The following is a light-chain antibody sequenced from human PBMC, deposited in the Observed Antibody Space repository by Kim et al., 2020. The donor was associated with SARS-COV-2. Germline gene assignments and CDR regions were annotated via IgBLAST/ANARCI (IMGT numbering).Light chain of an antibody. CDR3: QQYDRLIT. V-gene: IGKV3-20*01. CDR1: QTVRSSY. Sequence: LSPGERATRSCRASQTVRSSYLAWYQQKPGQAPRLLIYDLSTRATGIPDRFSGSGSGTDFTLTISRLEPEDYAVYYCQQYDRLITFGQGTRLEIK. CDR2: DLS. J-gene: IGKJ5*01.